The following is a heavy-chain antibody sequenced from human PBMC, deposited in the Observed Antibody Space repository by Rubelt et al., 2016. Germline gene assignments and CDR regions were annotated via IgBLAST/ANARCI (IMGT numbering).Heavy chain of an antibody. Sequence: EVQLVESGGGLVQPGGSLRLSCAVSGFTVSTKYMSWVRQAPGKGLEWVSAVYSGGGTYYDDSVRGRFAISRDNFKNKRYLQMNSLRAEDTAIYYCASDRNNRAWWFYWGQGTLVTVSS. CDR2: VYSGGGT. CDR3: ASDRNNRAWWFY. D-gene: IGHD2-8*02. V-gene: IGHV3-66*01. J-gene: IGHJ4*02. CDR1: GFTVSTKY.